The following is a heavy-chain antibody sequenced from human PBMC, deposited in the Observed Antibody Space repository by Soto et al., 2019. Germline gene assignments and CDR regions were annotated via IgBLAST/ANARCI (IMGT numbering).Heavy chain of an antibody. D-gene: IGHD4-17*01. J-gene: IGHJ6*02. CDR2: ISYDGSNK. CDR1: GFTFSSYA. V-gene: IGHV3-30-3*01. Sequence: QVQLVESGGGVVQPGRSLRLSCAAYGFTFSSYAMHWVRQAPGKGLEWVAVISYDGSNKYYADSVKGRFTISRDNSKNTLYLQMNSLRAEDTAVYYCARARPSTLRKYYYYYGMDVWGQGTTVTVSS. CDR3: ARARPSTLRKYYYYYGMDV.